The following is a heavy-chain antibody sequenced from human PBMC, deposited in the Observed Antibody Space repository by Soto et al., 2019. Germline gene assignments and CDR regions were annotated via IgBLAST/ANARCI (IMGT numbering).Heavy chain of an antibody. CDR1: GFTVSSNY. CDR3: ARGGVAVAAPYYFDY. D-gene: IGHD6-19*01. CDR2: IYSGGST. Sequence: VQLVESGGGLVQPGGSLRLSCAASGFTVSSNYMSWVRQAPGKGLEWVSVIYSGGSTYYADSVKGRFTISRDNSKNTLYLQMNSLRAEDTAVYYCARGGVAVAAPYYFDYWGQGTLVTVSS. J-gene: IGHJ4*02. V-gene: IGHV3-66*01.